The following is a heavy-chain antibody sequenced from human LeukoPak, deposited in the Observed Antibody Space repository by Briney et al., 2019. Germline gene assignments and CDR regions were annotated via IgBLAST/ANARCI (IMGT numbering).Heavy chain of an antibody. J-gene: IGHJ4*02. Sequence: GGSLRLSCAASGFTFSSNYMSWVPQAPGKGLEWVSVIYSGGSTYYAGSVQGRFTISRDNSKNTLYLQMNSLRAEDTAVYYCARDLRGWHTDYWGQGTLVTVSS. CDR2: IYSGGST. CDR1: GFTFSSNY. D-gene: IGHD6-19*01. CDR3: ARDLRGWHTDY. V-gene: IGHV3-53*01.